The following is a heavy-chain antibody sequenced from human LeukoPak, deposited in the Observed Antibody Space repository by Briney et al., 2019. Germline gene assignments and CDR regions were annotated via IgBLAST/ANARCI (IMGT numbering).Heavy chain of an antibody. J-gene: IGHJ4*02. V-gene: IGHV3-53*01. CDR3: ATLGDIVVVPAAMPNY. CDR1: GFTVSSNY. Sequence: GGSLRLSCAASGFTVSSNYMSWVRQAPGKGLEWVSVIYSGGSTYYADSVKGRFTISRDNSKNTLYLQMNSLRAEDTAVYYCATLGDIVVVPAAMPNYWGQGTLVTVSS. CDR2: IYSGGST. D-gene: IGHD2-2*01.